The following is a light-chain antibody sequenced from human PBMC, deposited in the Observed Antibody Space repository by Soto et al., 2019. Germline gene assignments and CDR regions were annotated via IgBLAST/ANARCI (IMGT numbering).Light chain of an antibody. J-gene: IGKJ2*01. CDR2: WAS. CDR3: QQYYSTPYT. Sequence: DIVMTQSPDSLAVSLGERATINCKSSQSVLYSSNNKNYLAWYQQKPGQPPKLLIYWASTRECGVPDRFSGGGSGTDFTLTISSLQAEDVAVYYCQQYYSTPYTFGQGTKLEIK. CDR1: QSVLYSSNNKNY. V-gene: IGKV4-1*01.